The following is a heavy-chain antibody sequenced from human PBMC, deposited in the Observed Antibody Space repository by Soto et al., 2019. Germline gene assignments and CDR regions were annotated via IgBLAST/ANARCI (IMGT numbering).Heavy chain of an antibody. CDR2: MWYDGSNK. CDR3: AREYSGYEYDLGF. CDR1: GSRLSDYG. Sequence: GGSLRLSCAVYGSRLSDYGTHWVRQAPGKGLEWVAVMWYDGSNKYYADSVKGRFTVSRDTSRNTLYLEMDSLRAEDTAIYYCAREYSGYEYDLGFWGQGTLVTVSS. D-gene: IGHD5-12*01. V-gene: IGHV3-33*01. J-gene: IGHJ4*02.